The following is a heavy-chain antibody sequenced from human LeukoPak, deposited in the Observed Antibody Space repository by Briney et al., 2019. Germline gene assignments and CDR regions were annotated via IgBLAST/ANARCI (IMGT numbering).Heavy chain of an antibody. D-gene: IGHD5-24*01. J-gene: IGHJ3*01. CDR2: ISGSDGTT. V-gene: IGHV3-23*01. Sequence: GGSLRLSCAASGFTFSNYAMSWVRQAPGKGLEWVSGISGSDGTTYYADSVKGRFTISRDNVRKSLYLQMNSLRIEDTALYYCAKDRGGGSQLGDAYDVWGQGTMVSVSA. CDR3: AKDRGGGSQLGDAYDV. CDR1: GFTFSNYA.